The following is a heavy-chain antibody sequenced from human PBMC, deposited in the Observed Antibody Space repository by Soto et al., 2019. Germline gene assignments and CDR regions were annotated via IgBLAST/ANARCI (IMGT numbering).Heavy chain of an antibody. V-gene: IGHV4-59*01. D-gene: IGHD6-19*01. CDR3: ARVVGGWLDY. Sequence: SETLSLTCTVSGGSISSYYWSWIRQPPGKGLEWIGYIYYSGSTNYNPSLKSRVTISVDTSKNQFSLKLSSVTAADTAVYYCARVVGGWLDYWGQGTLVTVSS. CDR2: IYYSGST. CDR1: GGSISSYY. J-gene: IGHJ4*02.